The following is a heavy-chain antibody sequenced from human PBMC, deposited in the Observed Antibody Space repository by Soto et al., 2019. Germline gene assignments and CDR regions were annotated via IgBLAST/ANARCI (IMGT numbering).Heavy chain of an antibody. CDR3: ARSFYDSSGYYPYDAFDI. D-gene: IGHD3-22*01. V-gene: IGHV3-7*01. CDR1: GFTFSSYW. J-gene: IGHJ3*02. Sequence: GGSLRLSCAASGFTFSSYWMSWVRQAPGKGLEWVANIKQDGSEKYYVDSVKGRFTISRDNAKNSLYLQMNSLRAEDTAVYYCARSFYDSSGYYPYDAFDIWGQGTMVTVSS. CDR2: IKQDGSEK.